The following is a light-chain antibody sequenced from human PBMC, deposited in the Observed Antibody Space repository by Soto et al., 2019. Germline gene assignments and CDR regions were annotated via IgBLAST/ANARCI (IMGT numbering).Light chain of an antibody. Sequence: DIQMTQSPSTLSASVGDRVTITCRASQSISSWLAWYQQKPGKAPKLLIYKASSLERGVPSRFSGSGSGTDFFLTIICLQPDDFATYYCQQYNSFWTFGQGTNVDIK. CDR3: QQYNSFWT. V-gene: IGKV1-5*03. CDR1: QSISSW. J-gene: IGKJ1*01. CDR2: KAS.